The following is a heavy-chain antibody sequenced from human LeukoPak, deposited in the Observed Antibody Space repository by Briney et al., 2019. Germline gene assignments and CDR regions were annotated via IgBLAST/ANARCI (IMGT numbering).Heavy chain of an antibody. CDR1: GYSFTSYW. J-gene: IGHJ4*02. Sequence: GESLKISCKGSGYSFTSYWIGWVRQMPGKGLEWMGVIYPGDSDTRYSPSFQGQVTISADKSISTAYLQWSSLKASDTAMYYCARLSTYYGSGAKYYFDYWGQGTLVTVSS. CDR3: ARLSTYYGSGAKYYFDY. V-gene: IGHV5-51*01. D-gene: IGHD3-10*01. CDR2: IYPGDSDT.